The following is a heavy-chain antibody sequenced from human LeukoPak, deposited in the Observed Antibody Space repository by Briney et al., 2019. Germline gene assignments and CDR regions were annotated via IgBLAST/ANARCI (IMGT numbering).Heavy chain of an antibody. V-gene: IGHV3-73*01. Sequence: GGSLKLSCAASGFTFSGSTMHWVRQASGKGLEWVGRIRSKANSYATAYAASVKGRFTISRDDSKNTAYLQMNGLKTEDTAVYYCTRPDPSYWYFDLWGRGTLVTVSS. CDR2: IRSKANSYAT. CDR3: TRPDPSYWYFDL. J-gene: IGHJ2*01. CDR1: GFTFSGST.